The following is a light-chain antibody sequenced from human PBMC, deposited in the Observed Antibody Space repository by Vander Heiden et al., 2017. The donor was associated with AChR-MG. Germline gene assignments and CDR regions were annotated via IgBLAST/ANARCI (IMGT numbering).Light chain of an antibody. CDR2: KAS. V-gene: IGKV1-5*03. Sequence: DIQMTQSPSTLSASVGDSVTITCRASHSISSWLAWYQQKPGKAPKLLIYKASSLESGVPSRFSGSGSGTEFTLTISSLQPDDFATYYCQQHGTFGQGTKLEIK. CDR1: HSISSW. CDR3: QQHGT. J-gene: IGKJ2*01.